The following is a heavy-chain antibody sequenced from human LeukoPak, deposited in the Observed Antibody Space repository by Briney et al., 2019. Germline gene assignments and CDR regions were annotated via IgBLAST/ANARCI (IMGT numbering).Heavy chain of an antibody. CDR3: ARDAPSSSHFDY. J-gene: IGHJ4*02. D-gene: IGHD6-13*01. Sequence: SETLSLTCTVSGGSISSYYWSWIRQPPGKGLEWIGYISYSGNTNYNPSLKSRVTISVDTSKNQFSLKLSSVTAADTAVYYCARDAPSSSHFDYWGQGTLVTVSS. CDR2: ISYSGNT. V-gene: IGHV4-59*01. CDR1: GGSISSYY.